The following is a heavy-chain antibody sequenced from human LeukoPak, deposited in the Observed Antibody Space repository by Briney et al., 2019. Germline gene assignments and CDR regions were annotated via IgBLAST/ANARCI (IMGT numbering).Heavy chain of an antibody. V-gene: IGHV4-30-2*01. J-gene: IGHJ5*02. D-gene: IGHD4-17*01. CDR1: GGSLSSGGYS. Sequence: SETLSLTCAVSGGSLSSGGYSWSWVRQPPGKGLEWLGYIYHSGSTYYNPSLKSRVTISVDRSKNQFSLKLSSVTAADTAVYYCARTLYGDYSYNWFDPWGQGTLVTVSS. CDR2: IYHSGST. CDR3: ARTLYGDYSYNWFDP.